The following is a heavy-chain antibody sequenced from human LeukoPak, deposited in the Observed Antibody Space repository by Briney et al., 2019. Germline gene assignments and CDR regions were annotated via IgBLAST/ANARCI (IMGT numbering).Heavy chain of an antibody. CDR2: IWYDGSNK. J-gene: IGHJ4*02. D-gene: IGHD3-3*01. V-gene: IGHV3-33*08. CDR3: ARDLLEKRVAHFDY. CDR1: GFTFSSYG. Sequence: PGGSLRLSCAASGFTFSSYGMHWVRQAPGKGLEWVAVIWYDGSNKYYADSVKGRFTISRDNSKNTLYLQMNSLRAEDTAVYYCARDLLEKRVAHFDYWGQGTLVTVSS.